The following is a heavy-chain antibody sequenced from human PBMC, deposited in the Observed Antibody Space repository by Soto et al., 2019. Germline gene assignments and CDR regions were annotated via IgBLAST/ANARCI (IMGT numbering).Heavy chain of an antibody. V-gene: IGHV1-69*01. D-gene: IGHD3-10*01. CDR2: IIPIFGTA. CDR1: GGTFSSYA. CDR3: ARGYYGSGPANDAQYYYYGMDV. Sequence: QVQLVQSGAEVKKPGSSVKVSCKASGGTFSSYAISWVRQAPGQGLEWMGGIIPIFGTANYAQKFQGRVTITADESTSTAYMELSRLRSEDTAVYYCARGYYGSGPANDAQYYYYGMDVWGQGTTVTVSS. J-gene: IGHJ6*02.